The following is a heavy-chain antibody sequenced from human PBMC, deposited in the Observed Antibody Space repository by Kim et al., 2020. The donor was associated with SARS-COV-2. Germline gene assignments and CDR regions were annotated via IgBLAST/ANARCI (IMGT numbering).Heavy chain of an antibody. CDR2: INPNSGGT. CDR3: ARDIQRLTGDGFDY. J-gene: IGHJ4*02. Sequence: ASVKVSCKASGYTFTGYYMHWVRQAPGQGLEWMGWINPNSGGTNYAQKFQGRVTMTRDTSISTAYMELSRLRSDDTAVYYCARDIQRLTGDGFDYWGQGTLVTVSS. V-gene: IGHV1-2*02. CDR1: GYTFTGYY. D-gene: IGHD7-27*01.